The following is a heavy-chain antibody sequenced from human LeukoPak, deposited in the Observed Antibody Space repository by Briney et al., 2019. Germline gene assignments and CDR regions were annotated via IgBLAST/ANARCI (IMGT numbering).Heavy chain of an antibody. V-gene: IGHV3-30*18. J-gene: IGHJ4*02. D-gene: IGHD3-3*01. CDR2: ISYDGSNK. Sequence: GGSLRLSCAASGFTFSSYGMHWVRQAPGKGLEWVAVISYDGSNKYYADSVKGRSTISRDNSKNTLYLQMNSLRAEDTAVYYCAKDANDFWSGYYSSSILHDYWGQGTLVTVSS. CDR1: GFTFSSYG. CDR3: AKDANDFWSGYYSSSILHDY.